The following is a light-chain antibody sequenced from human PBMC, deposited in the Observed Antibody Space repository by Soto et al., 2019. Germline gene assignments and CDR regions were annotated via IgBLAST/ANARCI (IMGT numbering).Light chain of an antibody. J-gene: IGLJ2*01. Sequence: QPVLTQPPSASGTPGQRVTISCSGSSSNIGSNTVNWYQQLPGTAPKLLIYSNNQRPSGVPDRFSGSKSGTSASLATSGLQAEDEADYYCGAWDGSLTVVFGGGTKVTVL. CDR2: SNN. CDR3: GAWDGSLTVV. V-gene: IGLV1-44*01. CDR1: SSNIGSNT.